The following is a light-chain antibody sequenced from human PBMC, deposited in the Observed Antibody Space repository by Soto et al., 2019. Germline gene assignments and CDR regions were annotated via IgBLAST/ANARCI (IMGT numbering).Light chain of an antibody. CDR3: QQYGSSPLT. V-gene: IGKV3-20*01. J-gene: IGKJ3*01. CDR2: AAS. Sequence: EIVLTQSPGTLSLSPGEGATLSCRASQSVSSNFLAWYQQKPGQAPRLLIYAASSRATGISDRFSGSGSETDFTFTIRRLEPEDFAVYYCQQYGSSPLTFGPGTKVDLK. CDR1: QSVSSNF.